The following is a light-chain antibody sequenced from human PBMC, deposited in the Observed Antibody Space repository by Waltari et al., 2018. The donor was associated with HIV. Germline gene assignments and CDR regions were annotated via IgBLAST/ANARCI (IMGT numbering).Light chain of an antibody. CDR1: QGISNY. Sequence: DIQMTQSPSSLSASVGDRVTITCRASQGISNYLAWYQQKPGKVPKLLIDAASTLQSGVPSRFSGSGSGTDFTLTISRLQPEDVATYYCQKYNSAGFTFGPGTKVDIK. CDR3: QKYNSAGFT. CDR2: AAS. J-gene: IGKJ3*01. V-gene: IGKV1-27*01.